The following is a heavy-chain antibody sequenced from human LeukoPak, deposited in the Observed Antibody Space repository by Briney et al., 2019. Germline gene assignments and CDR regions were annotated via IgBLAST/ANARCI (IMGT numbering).Heavy chain of an antibody. D-gene: IGHD6-19*01. CDR3: GAVAGHYYFDY. V-gene: IGHV3-23*01. J-gene: IGHJ4*02. CDR2: ISGSGGST. CDR1: GFTFSSYA. Sequence: GGSLRLSCAASGFTFSSYAMSWVRQAPGKGLEWVSAISGSGGSTYYSDSVKGRFTISRDNSKNTLYLQMNSLRAEDTAVYYCGAVAGHYYFDYWGQGTLVTVSS.